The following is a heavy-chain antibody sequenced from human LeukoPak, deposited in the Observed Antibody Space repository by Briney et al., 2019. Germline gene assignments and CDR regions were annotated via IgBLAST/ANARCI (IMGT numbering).Heavy chain of an antibody. V-gene: IGHV4-4*07. D-gene: IGHD4-17*01. CDR2: IYPSGST. Sequence: PSETLSLTCTVSGGSISSYYWSWIRQPAGKGLEWIGRIYPSGSTNYNPSLESRVTMSVNTSKNQFSLKLSSVTAADTAVYYCAREQPYGDYIGYWGQGTLVTVSS. J-gene: IGHJ4*02. CDR3: AREQPYGDYIGY. CDR1: GGSISSYY.